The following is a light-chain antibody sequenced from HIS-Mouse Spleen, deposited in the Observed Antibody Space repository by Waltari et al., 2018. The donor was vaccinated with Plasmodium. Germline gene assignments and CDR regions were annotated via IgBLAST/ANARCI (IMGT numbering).Light chain of an antibody. CDR3: LQDYNYPYT. Sequence: AIQMTQSPSPLSASVEDRVTITCRASQGIRNDLGWYQQKPGKAPKLLISAASSLQSGVPSRFSGSGSGTDFTLTISSLQPEDFATYYCLQDYNYPYTFGQGTKLEIK. CDR1: QGIRND. J-gene: IGKJ2*01. V-gene: IGKV1-6*01. CDR2: AAS.